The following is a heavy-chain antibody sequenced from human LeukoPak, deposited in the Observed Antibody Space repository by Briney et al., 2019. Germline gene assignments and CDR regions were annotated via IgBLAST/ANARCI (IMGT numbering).Heavy chain of an antibody. V-gene: IGHV3-15*01. D-gene: IGHD5-18*01. CDR1: GFTFSNAW. CDR3: SRGGYSLRY. J-gene: IGHJ4*02. Sequence: GGSLRLSCAASGFTFSNAWMSWVRQAPGKGLEWVGRIKSKIDGGTTDYAAPVKGRFTISRDDSKTTLYLQMNSLKPEDTAVYYCSRGGYSLRYWGQGTLVTVSS. CDR2: IKSKIDGGTT.